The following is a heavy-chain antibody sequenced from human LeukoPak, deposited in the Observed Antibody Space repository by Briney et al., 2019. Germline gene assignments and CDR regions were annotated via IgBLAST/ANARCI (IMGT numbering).Heavy chain of an antibody. Sequence: GASVKGSCKASGYTFTRYGISWVRQAPGQGLEWMGWICAYNGNTNYAQKLQGRVTITTDTSTSTAYMELRRLRSDDTAVYYCARDLGVVVDADYFDYWGQGTLVTVSS. CDR1: GYTFTRYG. V-gene: IGHV1-18*04. D-gene: IGHD2-15*01. CDR3: ARDLGVVVDADYFDY. J-gene: IGHJ4*02. CDR2: ICAYNGNT.